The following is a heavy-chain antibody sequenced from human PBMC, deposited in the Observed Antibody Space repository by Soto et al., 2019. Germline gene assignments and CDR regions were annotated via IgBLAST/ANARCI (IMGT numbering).Heavy chain of an antibody. J-gene: IGHJ4*02. CDR2: IYPGDSDS. CDR1: GFTFTSYW. V-gene: IGHV5-51*01. D-gene: IGHD2-2*01. CDR3: AKHEGYCSTTTCSNFDY. Sequence: PGESLKISCKGSGFTFTSYWIAWVRQMPGKGLEWMGIIYPGDSDSSYSPSFQGQVTISADKSINTAYLHWSSLKASDTAIYYCAKHEGYCSTTTCSNFDYWGQGTQVTVPQ.